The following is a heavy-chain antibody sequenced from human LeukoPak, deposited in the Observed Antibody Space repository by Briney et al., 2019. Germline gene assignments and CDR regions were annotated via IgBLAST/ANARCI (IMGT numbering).Heavy chain of an antibody. V-gene: IGHV3-23*01. Sequence: SGGSLRLSCAASGFTFSSYAMSWVRQAPGKGLEWVSTINDNGVNTYYAHSVKGRFTISRDNSKNTLYLQMNSLRAEDTAVYYCATDSYGMDVWGLGTTVTVSS. CDR1: GFTFSSYA. CDR2: INDNGVNT. CDR3: ATDSYGMDV. J-gene: IGHJ6*02.